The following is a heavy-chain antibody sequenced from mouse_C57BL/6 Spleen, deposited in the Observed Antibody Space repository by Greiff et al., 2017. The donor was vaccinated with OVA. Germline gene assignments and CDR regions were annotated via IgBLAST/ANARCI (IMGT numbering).Heavy chain of an antibody. J-gene: IGHJ3*01. CDR1: GYTFTSYG. V-gene: IGHV1-81*01. CDR2: IYPRSGNT. Sequence: VQLQQSGAELARPGASVKLSCKASGYTFTSYGISWVKQRTGQGLEWIGEIYPRSGNTYYNEKFKGKATLTADKSSSTAYMELRSLTSEDSAVYFCAREVDDGPWFAYWGQGTLVTVSA. D-gene: IGHD2-3*01. CDR3: AREVDDGPWFAY.